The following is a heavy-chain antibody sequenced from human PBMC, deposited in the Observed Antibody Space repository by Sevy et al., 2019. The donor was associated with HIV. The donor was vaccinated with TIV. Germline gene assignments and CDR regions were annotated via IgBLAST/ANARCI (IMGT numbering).Heavy chain of an antibody. D-gene: IGHD1-26*01. Sequence: GGSLRRSCAASGFTFSSYSMNWVRQAPGKGLEWVSSISSSSSYIYYADSVKGRFTISRDNAKNSLYLQMNSLRVEDTAVYYCARDPPGVGADYYFDYWGQGTLVTVSS. J-gene: IGHJ4*02. CDR2: ISSSSSYI. V-gene: IGHV3-21*01. CDR3: ARDPPGVGADYYFDY. CDR1: GFTFSSYS.